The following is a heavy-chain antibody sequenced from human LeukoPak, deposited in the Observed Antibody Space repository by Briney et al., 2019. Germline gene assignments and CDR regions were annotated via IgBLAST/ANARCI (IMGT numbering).Heavy chain of an antibody. CDR1: GYSFIDYW. J-gene: IGHJ4*02. D-gene: IGHD3-10*01. Sequence: GESLKISCKASGYSFIDYWIGWVRQTPAKGLEWMAIIYPGDSDSRYTYSPSFQGQVTISADKSISNTYLQWSSLKASDTAMYYCARSTSGSFDSWGQGTPVTVSS. CDR2: IYPGDSDS. CDR3: ARSTSGSFDS. V-gene: IGHV5-51*01.